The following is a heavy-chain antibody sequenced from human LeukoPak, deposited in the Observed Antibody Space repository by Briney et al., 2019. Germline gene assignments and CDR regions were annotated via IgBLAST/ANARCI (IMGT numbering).Heavy chain of an antibody. J-gene: IGHJ5*02. CDR1: GFTFSDFG. Sequence: VGSLTLSCAASGFTFSDFGMCWVPQAPGKGLEWASGIKGREAFYADPVKGRFTISRDNSRNKLHLQMNPLSADDTALYYRVKIGRAFHWHWFDEWGKGTLVTVSS. CDR3: VKIGRAFHWHWFDE. D-gene: IGHD1-1*01. CDR2: IKGREA. V-gene: IGHV3-23*01.